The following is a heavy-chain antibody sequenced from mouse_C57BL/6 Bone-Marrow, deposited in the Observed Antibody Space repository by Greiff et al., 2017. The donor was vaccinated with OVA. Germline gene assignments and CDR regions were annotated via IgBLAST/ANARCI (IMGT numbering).Heavy chain of an antibody. D-gene: IGHD1-1*01. V-gene: IGHV7-3*01. CDR3: ARYIYYGSSYGYFDV. J-gene: IGHJ1*03. Sequence: EVKLQESGGGLVQPGGSLSLSCAASGFTFTDYYMSWVRQPPGKALEWLGFIRNKANGYTTEYSASVKGRFTISRDNSQSILYLQMNALRAEDSATYYCARYIYYGSSYGYFDVWGTGTTVTVSS. CDR1: GFTFTDYY. CDR2: IRNKANGYTT.